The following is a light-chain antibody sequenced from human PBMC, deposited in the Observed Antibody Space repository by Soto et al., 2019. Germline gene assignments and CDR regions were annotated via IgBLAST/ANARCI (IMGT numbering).Light chain of an antibody. J-gene: IGKJ3*01. CDR1: QSVSSY. CDR2: DAS. CDR3: QKRSKT. V-gene: IGKV3-11*01. Sequence: EIVLTQSPATLSLSPGERATLSCRASQSVSSYLAWYQQKPGQAPRLLIYDASNRATGIPARFSGSGSGTDFTLTISSLEPEDFAVYYCQKRSKTFGPGTKVDIK.